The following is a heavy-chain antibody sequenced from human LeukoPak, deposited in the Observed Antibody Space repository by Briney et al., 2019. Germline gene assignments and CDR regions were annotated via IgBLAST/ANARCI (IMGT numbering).Heavy chain of an antibody. J-gene: IGHJ4*02. CDR2: ITGRSDKT. V-gene: IGHV3-23*01. CDR3: AKGGWLDD. Sequence: GGSLRLSCAASGFNFNKYDMTWARQAPGKGLEWVSTITGRSDKTYYTDSVKGRFVTSRDNSKDTLYLQMNSLRAENTALYYCAKGGWLDDLGQGALVTVSS. D-gene: IGHD6-19*01. CDR1: GFNFNKYD.